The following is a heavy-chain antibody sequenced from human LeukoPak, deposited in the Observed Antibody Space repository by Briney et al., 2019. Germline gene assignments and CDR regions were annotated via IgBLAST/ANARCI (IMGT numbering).Heavy chain of an antibody. CDR1: GFTFSSYS. Sequence: GGSLRLSCAASGFTFSSYSMNWVRQAPGKGLEWVSAISGSGGSTYYADSVKGRFTTSRDNSKNTLYLQMNSLRAEDTAVYYCAKDGAPIVVVTTTDYWGQGTLVTVSS. CDR3: AKDGAPIVVVTTTDY. J-gene: IGHJ4*02. CDR2: ISGSGGST. D-gene: IGHD3-22*01. V-gene: IGHV3-23*01.